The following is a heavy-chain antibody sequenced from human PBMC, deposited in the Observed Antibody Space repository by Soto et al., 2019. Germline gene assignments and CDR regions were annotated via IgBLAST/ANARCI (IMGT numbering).Heavy chain of an antibody. CDR3: ARTCPLGACYKHYLYKYSLDV. J-gene: IGHJ6*02. Sequence: QIRLEQSESEVKKPGASVRVSCKASGYTFATYGFSWVRQAPGQVLEWMGWISAYNGETRLAERFQCRVTMTTDTATATGYMDLRSLRTDDTAVYYCARTCPLGACYKHYLYKYSLDVWGQGTTNIVSS. D-gene: IGHD2-21*02. V-gene: IGHV1-18*04. CDR2: ISAYNGET. CDR1: GYTFATYG.